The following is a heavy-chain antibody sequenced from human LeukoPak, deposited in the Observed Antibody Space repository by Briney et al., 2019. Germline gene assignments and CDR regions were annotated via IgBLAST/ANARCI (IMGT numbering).Heavy chain of an antibody. CDR3: AKDGLDYYDSSGYYYYYYYMDV. Sequence: SGGSLRLSCAASGFTFSSYGMHWVRQAPGKGLEWVAFIRYDGSNKYYADSVKCRFTISRDNSKNTLYLQMNSLRAEDTAVYYCAKDGLDYYDSSGYYYYYYYMDVWGKGTTVTISS. D-gene: IGHD3-22*01. J-gene: IGHJ6*03. V-gene: IGHV3-30*02. CDR2: IRYDGSNK. CDR1: GFTFSSYG.